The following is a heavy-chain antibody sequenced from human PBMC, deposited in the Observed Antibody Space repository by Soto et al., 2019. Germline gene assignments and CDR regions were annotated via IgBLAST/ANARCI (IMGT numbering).Heavy chain of an antibody. CDR2: IYHSGST. V-gene: IGHV4-28*01. D-gene: IGHD4-17*01. CDR3: ARGMTTVTTYDY. J-gene: IGHJ4*01. Sequence: PSETLSLTCAVSGYSISSSNWWGWIRQPPGKGLEWIGYIYHSGSTYYNPSLKSRVTISVVRSKNQFSLKLSSVTAADTAMYYCARGMTTVTTYDYWGQGTLVTVSS. CDR1: GYSISSSNW.